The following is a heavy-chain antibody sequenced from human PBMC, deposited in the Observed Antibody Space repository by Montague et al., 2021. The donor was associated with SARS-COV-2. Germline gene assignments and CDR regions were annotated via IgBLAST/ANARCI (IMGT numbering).Heavy chain of an antibody. CDR1: GGSITRNYY. J-gene: IGHJ3*02. CDR3: APPLDRGVPNAFDI. CDR2: VYYSGTT. D-gene: IGHD3-10*01. V-gene: IGHV4-39*02. Sequence: SETLSLTCTVSGGSITRNYYWGWIRHPPGKGLEWVGNVYYSGTTFINPSPESRVTIFVDATKNHFSLNLTSATAADTAAYYCAPPLDRGVPNAFDIWGQGTLVTVSS.